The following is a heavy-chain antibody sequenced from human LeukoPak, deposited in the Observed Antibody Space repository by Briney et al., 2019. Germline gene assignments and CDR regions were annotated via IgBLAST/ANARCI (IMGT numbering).Heavy chain of an antibody. J-gene: IGHJ3*02. CDR1: GGSISSFY. D-gene: IGHD6-19*01. CDR2: IYFTGSS. Sequence: TASETLSLTCTVSGGSISSFYWSWIRQTPGKGLEWIGHIYFTGSSDLNPTLKSRFSISIDTSKNQFSLNLNSVTAADTAVYYCARDFSSGEAFDIWGQGTMVTVSS. V-gene: IGHV4-59*12. CDR3: ARDFSSGEAFDI.